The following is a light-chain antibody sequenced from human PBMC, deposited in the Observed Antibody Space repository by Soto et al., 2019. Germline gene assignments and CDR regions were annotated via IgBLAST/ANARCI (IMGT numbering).Light chain of an antibody. CDR3: SSYTSTITLVV. Sequence: QSVLTQPASVSGSPGQWITISCTGTSNDVGGYNFVSWYQQHPGKAPKLMIYEVSNRPSGVSNRFSGSKSGNTASLTISGLQAEDEANYYCSSYTSTITLVVFGGGTKLTVL. J-gene: IGLJ2*01. V-gene: IGLV2-14*01. CDR1: SNDVGGYNF. CDR2: EVS.